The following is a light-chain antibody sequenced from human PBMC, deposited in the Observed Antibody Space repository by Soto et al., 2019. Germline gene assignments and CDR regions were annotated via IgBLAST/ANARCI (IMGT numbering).Light chain of an antibody. CDR1: QSISSW. Sequence: DIKMTQSPSTLSASLGDRVTITCRASQSISSWLAWHQQKPGKAPKLLIYKASSLESGVPSRFSGSGSGTEFTLTISSLQPDDFATYYCRQYNTFPLTFGGGSIVDVK. J-gene: IGKJ4*01. CDR3: RQYNTFPLT. V-gene: IGKV1-5*03. CDR2: KAS.